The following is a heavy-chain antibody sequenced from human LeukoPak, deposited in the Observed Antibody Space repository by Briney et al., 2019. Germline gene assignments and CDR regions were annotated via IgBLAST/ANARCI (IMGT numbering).Heavy chain of an antibody. J-gene: IGHJ4*02. CDR1: DGSISSYY. Sequence: SETLSLTCTVSDGSISSYYWSWIRQPAGKGLEWVGRISPSGSTNNNPSLESRVTLSVDTSKNQFSLKLRYVTAADTAVYYCARVKSGSLLFDYWGQGTLVTVSS. CDR2: ISPSGST. D-gene: IGHD1-26*01. CDR3: ARVKSGSLLFDY. V-gene: IGHV4-4*07.